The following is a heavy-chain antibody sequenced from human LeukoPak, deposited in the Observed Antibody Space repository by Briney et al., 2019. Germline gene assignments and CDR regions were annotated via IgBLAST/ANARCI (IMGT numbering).Heavy chain of an antibody. CDR2: INPSGGST. D-gene: IGHD2-2*01. CDR1: GYTFTSYY. Sequence: ASVKVSCKASGYTFTSYYMHWVRQAPGQGLEWMGIINPSGGSTSYAQKFQGRVTMTRDMSTSTVYMELSSLRSEDTAVYYCARVLSSRHSGQQLWFDPWGQGTLVTVSS. V-gene: IGHV1-46*01. J-gene: IGHJ5*02. CDR3: ARVLSSRHSGQQLWFDP.